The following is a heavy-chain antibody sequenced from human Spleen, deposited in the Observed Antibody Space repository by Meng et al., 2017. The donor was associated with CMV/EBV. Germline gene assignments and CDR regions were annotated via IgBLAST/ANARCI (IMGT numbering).Heavy chain of an antibody. V-gene: IGHV4-34*01. Sequence: GSLRLSCGVYGGSFSEFYWSWIRQPPGKGLEWIGEINHSGSTSYNPSLKSRVTISVDTSKNQFSLKLSSLTAADTSVYYCAHGSSSWYPRVDFWGQGTLVTVSS. CDR1: GGSFSEFY. CDR2: INHSGST. J-gene: IGHJ4*02. CDR3: AHGSSSWYPRVDF. D-gene: IGHD6-13*01.